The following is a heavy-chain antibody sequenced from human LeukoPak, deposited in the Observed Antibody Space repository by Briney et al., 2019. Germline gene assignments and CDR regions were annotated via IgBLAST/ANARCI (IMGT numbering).Heavy chain of an antibody. V-gene: IGHV3-15*01. CDR2: IRSRINGGTA. CDR1: GYTFSNAW. CDR3: STGDGT. J-gene: IGHJ3*01. Sequence: GGSLRLSCVVSGYTFSNAWMNWVRPAPGKGLEWVGRIRSRINGGTADYAGPVTGRFTISRDDSRNTLYLQMNSLKIEDTAVYYCSTGDGTWGQGTMVTVSS.